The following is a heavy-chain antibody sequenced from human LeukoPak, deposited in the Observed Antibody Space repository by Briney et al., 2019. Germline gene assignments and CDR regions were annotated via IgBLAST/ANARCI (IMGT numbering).Heavy chain of an antibody. CDR2: ISGSGGST. J-gene: IGHJ4*02. Sequence: PGGSLRLSCAASGFTFSSYAMSWVRQAPGKGLEWVSAISGSGGSTYYADSVKGRFTISRDNSKNTLYLQMNSLRAEDTAVYYCAKAAERITIFGVVIIGIFDYWGQGTLVTVSS. D-gene: IGHD3-3*01. CDR1: GFTFSSYA. V-gene: IGHV3-23*01. CDR3: AKAAERITIFGVVIIGIFDY.